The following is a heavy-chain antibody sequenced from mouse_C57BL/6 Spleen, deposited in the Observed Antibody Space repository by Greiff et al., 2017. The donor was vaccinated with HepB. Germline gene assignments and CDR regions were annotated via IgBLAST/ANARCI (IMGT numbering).Heavy chain of an antibody. V-gene: IGHV5-4*01. Sequence: EVKVVESGGGLVKPGGSLKLSCAASGFTFSSYAMSWVRQTPEKRLEWVATISDGGSYTYYPDNVKGRFTISRDNAKNNLYLQMSHLKSEDTAMYYCARDRVGRGFDYWGQGTTLTVSS. CDR1: GFTFSSYA. J-gene: IGHJ2*01. D-gene: IGHD4-1*01. CDR2: ISDGGSYT. CDR3: ARDRVGRGFDY.